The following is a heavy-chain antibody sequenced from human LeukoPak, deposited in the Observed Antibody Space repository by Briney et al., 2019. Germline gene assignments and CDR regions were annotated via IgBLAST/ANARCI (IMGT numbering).Heavy chain of an antibody. CDR2: IYYSGAT. D-gene: IGHD6-6*01. V-gene: IGHV4-59*01. J-gene: IGHJ6*02. CDR3: ARSPYSSSSYYYDMDV. CDR1: GGSISSSY. Sequence: PSETLSLTCTVSGGSISSSYWTWVRQSPGKGLEWIGYIYYSGATNYNPSLKSRVTISIDTSKIQFSLRLSSVTAADTAVYYCARSPYSSSSYYYDMDVWGQGTTVTVSS.